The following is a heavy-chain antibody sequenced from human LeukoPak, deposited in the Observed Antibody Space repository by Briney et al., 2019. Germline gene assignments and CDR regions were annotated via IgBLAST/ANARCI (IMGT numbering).Heavy chain of an antibody. CDR3: ARGVSRTMVRGVIVVMDV. J-gene: IGHJ6*02. D-gene: IGHD3-10*01. V-gene: IGHV4-59*01. CDR1: GGSISSYY. Sequence: SETLSLTCTVSGGSISSYYWSWIRQPPGKGLEWIGYIYYSGSTNYNPSLKSRVTISVDTSKNQFSLKLSSVTAADTAVYYCARGVSRTMVRGVIVVMDVWGQGTTVTVSS. CDR2: IYYSGST.